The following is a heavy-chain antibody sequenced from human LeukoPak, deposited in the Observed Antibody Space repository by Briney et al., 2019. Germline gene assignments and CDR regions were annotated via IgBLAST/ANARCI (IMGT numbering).Heavy chain of an antibody. CDR3: MRVGYGSGNPPGGFNS. CDR2: IYYSGST. J-gene: IGHJ3*02. V-gene: IGHV4-59*01. D-gene: IGHD3-10*01. Sequence: SETLSLTCTISGGSISRYYWTWIRQPPGKGLEWIGYIYYSGSTKYNPSLKSRVTISLDTSKNQFPLKLSFVTAADTAVYYYMRVGYGSGNPPGGFNSWGQGTMVTVSS. CDR1: GGSISRYY.